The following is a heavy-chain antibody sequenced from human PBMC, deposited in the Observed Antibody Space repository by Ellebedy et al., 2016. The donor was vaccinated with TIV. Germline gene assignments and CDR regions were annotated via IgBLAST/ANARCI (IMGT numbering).Heavy chain of an antibody. Sequence: GGSLRLXXAASGFTFDDYAMHWVRQAPGKGLEWVSGISWNSGNIGYADSVKGRFTISRDNAKNSLYLQMNSLRAEDTALYYCAKDPPGERYYFDYWGQGTLVTVSS. CDR2: ISWNSGNI. J-gene: IGHJ4*02. D-gene: IGHD7-27*01. V-gene: IGHV3-9*01. CDR3: AKDPPGERYYFDY. CDR1: GFTFDDYA.